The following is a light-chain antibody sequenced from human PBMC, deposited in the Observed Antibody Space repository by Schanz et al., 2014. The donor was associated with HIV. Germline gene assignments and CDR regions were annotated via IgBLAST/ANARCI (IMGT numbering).Light chain of an antibody. Sequence: DIVMTQSRDSLTVSLGERATINCESSHNLLHTSSNKNYLAWYQQKPGQPPKMIIYWASTRESGVPDRFSGGGSGTDFTLTMSSLQAEDVSVYYCHQYYSLPFTFGGGTKVEIK. V-gene: IGKV4-1*01. CDR1: HNLLHTSSNKNY. J-gene: IGKJ4*01. CDR2: WAS. CDR3: HQYYSLPFT.